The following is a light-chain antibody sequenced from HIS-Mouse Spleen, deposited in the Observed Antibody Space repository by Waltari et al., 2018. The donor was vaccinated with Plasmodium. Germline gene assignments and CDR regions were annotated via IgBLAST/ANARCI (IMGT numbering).Light chain of an antibody. CDR3: YSTDSSGNHRV. J-gene: IGLJ3*02. Sequence: SYELTQPPSVSVSPGQTARITCSGDALPKKYANWYQQKSGQAPVLVIYEHSKRPSGIPERCSGSSSGTMATLTISGAQVEDESDYYCYSTDSSGNHRVFGGGTKLTVL. CDR2: EHS. V-gene: IGLV3-10*01. CDR1: ALPKKY.